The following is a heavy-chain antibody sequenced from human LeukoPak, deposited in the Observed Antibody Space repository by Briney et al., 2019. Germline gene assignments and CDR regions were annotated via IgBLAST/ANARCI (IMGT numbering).Heavy chain of an antibody. Sequence: GASVKVSCKASGYTFTSYDINWVRQATGQGLEWMGWMNPNSGNTGYAQKFQGRVTMTRNTSISTAYMELSSLRSEDMAVYYCARGGHYYDSSGYEAAFDIWGQGTMVTVSS. J-gene: IGHJ3*02. CDR1: GYTFTSYD. CDR2: MNPNSGNT. CDR3: ARGGHYYDSSGYEAAFDI. V-gene: IGHV1-8*01. D-gene: IGHD3-22*01.